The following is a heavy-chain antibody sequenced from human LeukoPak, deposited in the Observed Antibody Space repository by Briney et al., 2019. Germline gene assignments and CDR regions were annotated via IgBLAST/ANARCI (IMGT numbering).Heavy chain of an antibody. CDR2: VSSSGGTT. V-gene: IGHV3-23*01. D-gene: IGHD3-16*01. Sequence: GGSLRLSCAASGFIFTSYAMSWVRQAPGKGLEWLSVVSSSGGTTYYADSVKGRFTISRDNSKNTVYLQMNSLRAEDTALYYCAKGRLSLIDYWGQGTLVAVSS. CDR1: GFIFTSYA. J-gene: IGHJ4*02. CDR3: AKGRLSLIDY.